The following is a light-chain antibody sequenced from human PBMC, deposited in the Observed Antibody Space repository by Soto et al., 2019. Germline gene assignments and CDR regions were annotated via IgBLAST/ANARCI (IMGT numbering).Light chain of an antibody. J-gene: IGKJ1*01. CDR1: QNVNGW. Sequence: DIQMTQSPSTLSASVGDRVTITCRASQNVNGWLAWYQQKPGKAPKLLINKASTLESGVPSRFSGRGFGTEFTLTISSLQTDDFATYYCQQFAISTTFGQGTKVDIK. V-gene: IGKV1-5*03. CDR2: KAS. CDR3: QQFAISTT.